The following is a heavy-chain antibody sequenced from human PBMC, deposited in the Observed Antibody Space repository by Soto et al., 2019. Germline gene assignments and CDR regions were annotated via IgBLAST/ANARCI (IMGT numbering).Heavy chain of an antibody. D-gene: IGHD2-8*01. Sequence: PGESLKISCKGSGYRFTSYWIGWVRQMSGKGLEWMGIIYPGDSDTRYSPSFQGQVTISAEKSNDTAYLQWDSLKASDSAMYYCASHNGIIATLDSWGQGTLVTVSS. CDR1: GYRFTSYW. CDR3: ASHNGIIATLDS. V-gene: IGHV5-51*01. J-gene: IGHJ4*02. CDR2: IYPGDSDT.